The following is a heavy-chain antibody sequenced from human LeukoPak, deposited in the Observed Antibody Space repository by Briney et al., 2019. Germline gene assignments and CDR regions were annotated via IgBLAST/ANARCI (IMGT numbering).Heavy chain of an antibody. D-gene: IGHD5-24*01. CDR1: GYTFTSYG. V-gene: IGHV1-18*01. CDR3: ARGVEMSPTTGWFDP. CDR2: ISAYNGNT. J-gene: IGHJ5*02. Sequence: GASVKVSCKTSGYTFTSYGISWVRQAPGQGLEWVGWISAYNGNTNYAQKLQGRVTMTTETSTTTAYMELSSLRSEDTAVYYCARGVEMSPTTGWFDPWGQGTLVTVSS.